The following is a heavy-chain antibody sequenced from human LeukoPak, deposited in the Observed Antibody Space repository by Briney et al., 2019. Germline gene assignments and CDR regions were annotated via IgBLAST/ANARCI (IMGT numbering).Heavy chain of an antibody. J-gene: IGHJ4*02. CDR1: GDSVSSNSAA. CDR2: TYYRSKWYN. D-gene: IGHD6-19*01. Sequence: SQSLSLTCAISGDSVSSNSAAWNWIRQSSSRGLEWLGRTYYRSKWYNDYAVSVKSRITINPDTSKNQFSLQLNSVTPEDTAVYYCAREVEQWLAPSFDYWGQGTLVTVSS. CDR3: AREVEQWLAPSFDY. V-gene: IGHV6-1*01.